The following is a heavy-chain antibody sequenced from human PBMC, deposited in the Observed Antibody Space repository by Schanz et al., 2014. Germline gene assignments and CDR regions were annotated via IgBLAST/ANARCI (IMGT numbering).Heavy chain of an antibody. V-gene: IGHV4-30-2*01. Sequence: QLQLQESGSGLVKPSQTLSLTCAVSGGSISSGGYSWGWVRQPTGKGLEWIGIIYHSGSTYYNPSLKSRVTISVDTPKNQFSLKLSSVTAADTAVYYCARGGRTTYNYYYGMDVWGQGTTVTVSS. D-gene: IGHD1-1*01. CDR3: ARGGRTTYNYYYGMDV. CDR1: GGSISSGGYS. CDR2: IYHSGST. J-gene: IGHJ6*02.